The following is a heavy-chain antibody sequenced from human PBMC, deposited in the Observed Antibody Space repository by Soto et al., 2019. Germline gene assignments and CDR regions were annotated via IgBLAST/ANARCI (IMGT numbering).Heavy chain of an antibody. CDR1: GFTFNSYA. CDR3: VKDGRRDLGAGWTGPQIR. CDR2: ISGSGGNT. V-gene: IGHV3-23*01. D-gene: IGHD2-8*02. J-gene: IGHJ4*02. Sequence: EVQLLESGGGLVQPGGSLRLSCAGSGFTFNSYAMNWVRQAPGKGLEWITTISGSGGNTYYADSVKGRFTISRDNSKNTVFLQMNSLRAEDTAVYYCVKDGRRDLGAGWTGPQIRWGQGTLVTVSS.